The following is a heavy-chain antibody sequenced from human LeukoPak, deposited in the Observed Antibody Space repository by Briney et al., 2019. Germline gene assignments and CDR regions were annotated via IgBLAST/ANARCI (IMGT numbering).Heavy chain of an antibody. D-gene: IGHD5-24*01. CDR1: GGSISSHY. CDR2: IHTSGST. V-gene: IGHV4-4*07. J-gene: IGHJ4*02. Sequence: SETLSLTCTVSGGSISSHYWTWIRQPAGKGLEWIGRIHTSGSTNYNPSLKSRVTMSVDTSKNQFSLKLSSVTAADTAVYYCARQGHGSPIDYWGQGTLVTVSS. CDR3: ARQGHGSPIDY.